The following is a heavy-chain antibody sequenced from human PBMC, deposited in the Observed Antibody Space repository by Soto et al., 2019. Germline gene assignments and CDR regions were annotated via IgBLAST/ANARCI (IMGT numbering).Heavy chain of an antibody. J-gene: IGHJ2*01. CDR3: ARDGRIRRPDWYFDL. CDR2: ISRSGSTI. V-gene: IGHV3-48*03. CDR1: GLTFSSYE. Sequence: GGSLRLSCAASGLTFSSYEMNWVRQSPGKGLEWVSYISRSGSTIYYADSVKGRVTISRDNAKNSLYLQMNSLRAEDTAVYYCARDGRIRRPDWYFDLWGRGTLVTVSS. D-gene: IGHD1-1*01.